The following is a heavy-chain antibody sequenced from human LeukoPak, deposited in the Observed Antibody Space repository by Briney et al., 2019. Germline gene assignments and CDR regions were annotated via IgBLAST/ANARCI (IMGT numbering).Heavy chain of an antibody. Sequence: GGSLRLSCAASGFTFSRYSMNWVRQAPGKELEWVSSISISSNYIYYTDSVKGRFTISRDNAKNSLSLQVNSLRAEDTAVYYCARSRSGYYEDYWGQGTLVTVSS. D-gene: IGHD3-22*01. J-gene: IGHJ4*02. CDR1: GFTFSRYS. CDR2: ISISSNYI. CDR3: ARSRSGYYEDY. V-gene: IGHV3-21*01.